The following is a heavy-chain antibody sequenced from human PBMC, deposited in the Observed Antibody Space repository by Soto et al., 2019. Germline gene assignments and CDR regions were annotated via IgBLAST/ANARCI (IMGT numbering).Heavy chain of an antibody. D-gene: IGHD1-26*01. Sequence: QVQLVQSGAEVQKPGASLKVSCKTSGYPFTAYYIHWLRQAPGQGPEWLGWINPNTGDTSFAQNARNWVTLTRDTSIATAYMELSRLRSDDSAVYYCARSPAFGTYQDFRHTDQIYFHSWGQGTLVTVSS. CDR2: INPNTGDT. V-gene: IGHV1-2*04. J-gene: IGHJ4*02. CDR1: GYPFTAYY. CDR3: ARSPAFGTYQDFRHTDQIYFHS.